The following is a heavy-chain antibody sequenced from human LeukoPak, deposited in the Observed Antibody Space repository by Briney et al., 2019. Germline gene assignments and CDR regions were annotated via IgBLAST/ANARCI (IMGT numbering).Heavy chain of an antibody. Sequence: AASVKVSCTASGGAFSSYAISWVRQPPGQGLEWMGGIIPIFGTANYAQKFQGRVTITADKSTSTAYMELSSLRSEDTAVYYCARDSKGYSYGPDDAFDIWGQGTMVTVSS. D-gene: IGHD5-18*01. CDR3: ARDSKGYSYGPDDAFDI. CDR2: IIPIFGTA. CDR1: GGAFSSYA. J-gene: IGHJ3*02. V-gene: IGHV1-69*06.